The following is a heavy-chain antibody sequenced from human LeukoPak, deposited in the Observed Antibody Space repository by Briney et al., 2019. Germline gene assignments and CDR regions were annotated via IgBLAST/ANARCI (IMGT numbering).Heavy chain of an antibody. CDR1: GGSFSGYY. J-gene: IGHJ5*02. V-gene: IGHV4-34*01. CDR2: INRSGST. CDR3: ARPLYHYGSGSYGNWFDP. Sequence: SETLSLTCAVYGGSFSGYYWSWIRQPPGKGLEWIGEINRSGSTNYNPSLKSRVTISVDTSKNQFSLKLSSVTAADTAVYYCARPLYHYGSGSYGNWFDPWGQGTLVTVSS. D-gene: IGHD3-10*01.